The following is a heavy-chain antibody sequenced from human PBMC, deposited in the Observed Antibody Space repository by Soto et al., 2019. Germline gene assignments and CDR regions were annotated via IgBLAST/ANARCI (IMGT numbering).Heavy chain of an antibody. CDR3: ARDLGFGLSDY. D-gene: IGHD3-10*01. CDR1: GYTFTSYA. CDR2: INAGNGNT. J-gene: IGHJ4*02. V-gene: IGHV1-3*01. Sequence: QVQLVQSGAEVKKPGASVKVSCKASGYTFTSYAMHCVRQAPGQRLEWMGWINAGNGNTKYSQKFQGRVTITRDTSASTAYMELSGLRSEDTAVYSCARDLGFGLSDYWGQGTLVTVSS.